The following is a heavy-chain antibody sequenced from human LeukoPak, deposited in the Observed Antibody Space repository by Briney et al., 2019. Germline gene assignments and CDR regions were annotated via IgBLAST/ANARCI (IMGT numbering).Heavy chain of an antibody. CDR1: GFTFNSYW. CDR3: VKCSDTSCNDAYDM. D-gene: IGHD2-2*01. J-gene: IGHJ3*02. CDR2: IKPDGSDK. Sequence: GGSLRLSCAATGFTFNSYWMSWVRQAPGKGLEWVANIKPDGSDKYYVDSVKGRFTISRDNAKNSLYLQMDGRRAEDTAVYYCVKCSDTSCNDAYDMWGQGTTVIVSS. V-gene: IGHV3-7*01.